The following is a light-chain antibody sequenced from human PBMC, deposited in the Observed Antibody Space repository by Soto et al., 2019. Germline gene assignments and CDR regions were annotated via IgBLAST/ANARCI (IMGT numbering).Light chain of an antibody. CDR2: GAF. CDR3: HQYKNWPPLT. CDR1: QSVSYN. V-gene: IGKV3-15*01. J-gene: IGKJ4*01. Sequence: EIVMTQSPATVSVSPGETATLSCRASQSVSYNLAWYQQKPGQGLRLLIYGAFTRATGIPARFSGSGSGTEFTLTISSLQSEDFAVYYCHQYKNWPPLTFGGGTKVEIK.